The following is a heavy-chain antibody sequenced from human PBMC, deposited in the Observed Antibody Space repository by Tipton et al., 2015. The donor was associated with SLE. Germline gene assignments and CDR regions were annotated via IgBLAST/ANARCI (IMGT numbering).Heavy chain of an antibody. CDR1: GGSMTSYY. J-gene: IGHJ4*02. CDR2: IYYSGST. D-gene: IGHD3-10*01. V-gene: IGHV4-59*01. CDR3: ARISGSYGHEIDN. Sequence: TLSLTCSVPGGSMTSYYWSWIRQPPGKGLEWIGYIYYSGSTNYNPSLKSRVTISVDTSKNQFSLKVKSVTAADTAVYYCARISGSYGHEIDNWGQGTLVTVSS.